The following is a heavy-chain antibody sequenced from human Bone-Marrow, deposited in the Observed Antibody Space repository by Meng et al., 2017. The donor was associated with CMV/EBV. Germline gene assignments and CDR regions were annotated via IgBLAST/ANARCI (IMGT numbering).Heavy chain of an antibody. CDR1: GGSIRSYY. CDR2: IYYSGST. Sequence: SETLSLTCTVSGGSIRSYYWCWIRQPPGKGLEWLGYIYYSGSTNYNPSLKSRVTISVDTSKNQFSLKLSSVTAADTAVYYCARVKHIGILTGSRYFDYWGQGILVTVSS. V-gene: IGHV4-59*01. J-gene: IGHJ4*02. CDR3: ARVKHIGILTGSRYFDY. D-gene: IGHD3-9*01.